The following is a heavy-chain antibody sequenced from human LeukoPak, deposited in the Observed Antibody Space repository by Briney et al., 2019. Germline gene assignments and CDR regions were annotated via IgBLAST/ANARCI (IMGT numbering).Heavy chain of an antibody. V-gene: IGHV4-59*01. J-gene: IGHJ6*03. CDR2: IYYSGST. CDR1: GGPISSYY. Sequence: SETLSLTCTVSGGPISSYYWSWIRQPPGKGLEWIGYIYYSGSTNYNPPLKSRVPISVATSKNPSSLKPSSVPAADTAVYYSARDLGGGYSSGLPYYYMDVWXKGPTATVSS. CDR3: ARDLGGGYSSGLPYYYMDV. D-gene: IGHD5-18*01.